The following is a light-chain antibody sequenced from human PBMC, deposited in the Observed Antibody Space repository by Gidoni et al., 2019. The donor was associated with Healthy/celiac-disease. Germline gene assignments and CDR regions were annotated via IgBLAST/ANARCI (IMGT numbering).Light chain of an antibody. CDR1: QSISSY. V-gene: IGKV1-39*01. CDR2: AAS. J-gene: IGKJ4*01. CDR3: QQSYSTPPNT. Sequence: DIQMTQSPSSLSAPVGDRVTITCRASQSISSYLNWYQQKPGKAPKLLIYAASSLQSGVPSRFSGSGSGTDFTLTISSLQPEDFATYYCQQSYSTPPNTFGGGTKVEIK.